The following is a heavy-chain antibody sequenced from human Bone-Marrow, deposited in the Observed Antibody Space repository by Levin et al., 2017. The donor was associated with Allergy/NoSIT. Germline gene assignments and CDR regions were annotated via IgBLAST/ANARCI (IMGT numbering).Heavy chain of an antibody. Sequence: GESLKISCAASQFSFNNYVMMWVRLAPGKGLEFVSSIGPSGDGSTYADSVKGRFTISRDNSKNTLYLQMNSLRADDPGIYYCVKDLNWPPDYWGQGTLVTVSS. J-gene: IGHJ4*02. CDR2: IGPSGDGS. CDR1: QFSFNNYV. CDR3: VKDLNWPPDY. V-gene: IGHV3-23*01. D-gene: IGHD1-20*01.